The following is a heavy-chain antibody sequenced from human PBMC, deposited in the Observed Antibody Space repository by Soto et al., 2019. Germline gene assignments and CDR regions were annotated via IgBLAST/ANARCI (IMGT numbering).Heavy chain of an antibody. Sequence: SLRLSCAASGFTFSSYGMHWVRQAPGKGLEWVAVISYDGSNKYYADSVKGRFTISRDNSKNTLYLQMNSLRAEDTAVCYCARDRRVGLKDYYGSGSYYWFDPWGQGTLVTVSS. D-gene: IGHD3-10*01. CDR1: GFTFSSYG. V-gene: IGHV3-30*03. CDR3: ARDRRVGLKDYYGSGSYYWFDP. J-gene: IGHJ5*02. CDR2: ISYDGSNK.